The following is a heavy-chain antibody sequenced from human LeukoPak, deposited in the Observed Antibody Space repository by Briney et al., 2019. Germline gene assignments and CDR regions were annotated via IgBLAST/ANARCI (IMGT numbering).Heavy chain of an antibody. CDR2: IGTTGDT. D-gene: IGHD6-13*01. J-gene: IGHJ3*02. V-gene: IGHV3-13*01. CDR3: ARGSRWFGSDFDI. Sequence: PGGSLRLSCAASGFTFSSYDMHWVRQDTGKGMEWLSSIGTTGDTHYLGSVKGRFTISRENAKNSVYLQMSTLGAGDTALYYCARGSRWFGSDFDIWGQGTMVTVAS. CDR1: GFTFSSYD.